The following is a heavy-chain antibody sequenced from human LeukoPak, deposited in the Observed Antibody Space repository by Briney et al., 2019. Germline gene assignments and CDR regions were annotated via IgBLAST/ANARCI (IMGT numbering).Heavy chain of an antibody. J-gene: IGHJ4*02. CDR3: AKDLRGYYGSGSYRGY. Sequence: GGSLRLSCAASGFTFSSYAMSWVRQAPGKGLEWVSAISGSGGSTYYADSVKGWFTISRDNSKNTLYLQMNSLRAEDTAVYYCAKDLRGYYGSGSYRGYWGQGTLVTVSS. V-gene: IGHV3-23*01. D-gene: IGHD3-10*01. CDR2: ISGSGGST. CDR1: GFTFSSYA.